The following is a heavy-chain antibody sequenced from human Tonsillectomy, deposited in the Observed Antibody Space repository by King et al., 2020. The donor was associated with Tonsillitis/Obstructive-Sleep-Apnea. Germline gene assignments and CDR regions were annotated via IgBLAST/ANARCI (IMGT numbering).Heavy chain of an antibody. CDR2: IYYSGCT. CDR1: GGSVSSGSYY. V-gene: IGHV4-61*01. D-gene: IGHD4-17*01. J-gene: IGHJ4*02. CDR3: ARVYGDYAGDY. Sequence: VQLQESGPGLVKPSETLSLTCTVSGGSVSSGSYYWSWILQPPGKGLEWIGYIYYSGCTNYNPSLKSRVTISVDTSKNQFSLKLSSVTAADTAVYYCARVYGDYAGDYWGQGTLVTVSS.